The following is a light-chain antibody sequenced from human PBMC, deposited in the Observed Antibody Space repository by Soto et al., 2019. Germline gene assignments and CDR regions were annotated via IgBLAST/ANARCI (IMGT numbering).Light chain of an antibody. V-gene: IGKV1-9*01. CDR3: QQFKSDPIT. J-gene: IGKJ5*01. Sequence: DIQLTQSPSFLSASVGDRVTITCRASQVISSDLAWYHQHPGKAPKLLISAASTLQKGGSPTFSGSGSGTEFTLTISSLQPENFGTYSCQQFKSDPITFGKGTDWRL. CDR2: AAS. CDR1: QVISSD.